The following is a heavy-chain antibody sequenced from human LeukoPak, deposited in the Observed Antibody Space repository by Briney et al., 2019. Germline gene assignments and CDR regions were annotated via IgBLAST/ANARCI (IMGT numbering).Heavy chain of an antibody. CDR3: AKDFWTAGRDWFDP. D-gene: IGHD6-13*01. V-gene: IGHV3-23*01. Sequence: PGGSLRLSCAASGFTFSSYAMSWVRQAPGKGLEWVSGISGNGGSTYYADSVKGRFTISRDHSKNTLYLQMNSLRPEDAATYYCAKDFWTAGRDWFDPWGQGTLVTVFS. J-gene: IGHJ5*02. CDR2: ISGNGGST. CDR1: GFTFSSYA.